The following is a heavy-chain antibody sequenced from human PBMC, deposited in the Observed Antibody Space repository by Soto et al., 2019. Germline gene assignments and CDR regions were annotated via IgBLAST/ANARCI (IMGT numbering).Heavy chain of an antibody. Sequence: QVQLVQSGAEVKKPGASVKVSCKASGYTFTSYGISWVRQAPGQGLEWMGWISAYNGNTNYAQKLQGRVTMTTDTSTSTAYMELRSLRSDDTAVYYCAPQTPGGYCISTSCRWFDPWGQGTLVTVSS. CDR1: GYTFTSYG. V-gene: IGHV1-18*01. CDR2: ISAYNGNT. CDR3: APQTPGGYCISTSCRWFDP. J-gene: IGHJ5*02. D-gene: IGHD2-2*01.